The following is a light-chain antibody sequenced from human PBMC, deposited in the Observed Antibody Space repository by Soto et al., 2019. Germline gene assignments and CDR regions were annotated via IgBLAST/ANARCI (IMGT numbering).Light chain of an antibody. J-gene: IGLJ1*01. V-gene: IGLV2-23*02. CDR2: EVT. CDR1: SGDVGSYNL. CDR3: CSYAGTSTYYV. Sequence: QYVLTHPASVSGSPGQSITISCTGTSGDVGSYNLVSWYQQHPGKAPKLMISEVTKRPSGVSNRFSGSKSGNTASLTISGLQAEDETDYYCCSYAGTSTYYVFGTGTKVTVL.